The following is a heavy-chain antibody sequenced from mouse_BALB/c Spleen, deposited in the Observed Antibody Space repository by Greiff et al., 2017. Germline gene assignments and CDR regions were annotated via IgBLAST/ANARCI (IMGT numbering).Heavy chain of an antibody. V-gene: IGHV1-7*01. CDR1: GYTFTSYW. D-gene: IGHD2-2*01. J-gene: IGHJ4*01. CDR3: ARGWLRLGYYYAMDY. CDR2: INPSTGYT. Sequence: QVQLQQSGAELAKPGASVKMSCKASGYTFTSYWMHWVKQRPGQGLEWIGYINPSTGYTEYNQKFKDKATLTADKSSSTAYMQLSSLTSEDSAVYYCARGWLRLGYYYAMDYWGQGTSVTVSS.